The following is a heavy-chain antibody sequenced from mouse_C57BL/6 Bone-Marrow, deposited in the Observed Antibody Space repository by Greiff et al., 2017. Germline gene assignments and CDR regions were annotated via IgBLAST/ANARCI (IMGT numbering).Heavy chain of an antibody. CDR1: GYDFSRYW. D-gene: IGHD1-1*01. Sequence: EVQLQQSGGGLVQPGGSLKLSCAASGYDFSRYWMSWVRQAPGKGLEWIGEINPDSSTINYTPYLKDKFIISRDNAKNTLYLQMSRVRSEDAALYYCARLIRYAMDYWGQGTSVTVSS. CDR2: INPDSSTI. V-gene: IGHV4-1*02. J-gene: IGHJ4*01. CDR3: ARLIRYAMDY.